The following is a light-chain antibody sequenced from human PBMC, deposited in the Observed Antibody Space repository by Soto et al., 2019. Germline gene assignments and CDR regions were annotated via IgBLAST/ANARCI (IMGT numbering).Light chain of an antibody. CDR3: ATWDNTLNVEV. CDR1: NSNIGRNY. CDR2: GNN. V-gene: IGLV1-51*01. J-gene: IGLJ3*02. Sequence: QSVLTQPPSVSAAPGQKVTISCFGSNSNIGRNYVSWYQQLPGTAPKLLIYGNNNRHSGITDRISGSKSGTSATLGITGLQPGDEADYYCATWDNTLNVEVFGGGTKLTVL.